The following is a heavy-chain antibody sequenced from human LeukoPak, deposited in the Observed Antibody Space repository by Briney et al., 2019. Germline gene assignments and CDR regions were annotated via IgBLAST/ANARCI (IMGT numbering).Heavy chain of an antibody. CDR2: ITHSGST. CDR1: GGSFSNYY. D-gene: IGHD1-1*01. V-gene: IGHV4-34*01. CDR3: ARTGTTHYQYYGMDV. J-gene: IGHJ6*02. Sequence: SETLSLTCAVYGGSFSNYYWSWIRQTPGKGLEWIGEITHSGSTSYNPSLKSRVTISLDTSKNQFSLKVSSVTASDTAVYYCARTGTTHYQYYGMDVWGQGTTVTVSS.